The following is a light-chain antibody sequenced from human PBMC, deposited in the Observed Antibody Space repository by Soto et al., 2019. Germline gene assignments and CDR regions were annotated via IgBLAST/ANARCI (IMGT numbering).Light chain of an antibody. V-gene: IGKV3-11*01. J-gene: IGKJ2*01. CDR1: QSVSSY. CDR3: QQRSNWPHT. CDR2: DAY. Sequence: EIVLTQSPATLALSPGERATLSCRASQSVSSYLAWYQHKPGQAPRLLIYDAYNRATGIPARFSGSGSGTDFNLTISRLEPEDFAVYDCQQRSNWPHTLGPGTKLEIK.